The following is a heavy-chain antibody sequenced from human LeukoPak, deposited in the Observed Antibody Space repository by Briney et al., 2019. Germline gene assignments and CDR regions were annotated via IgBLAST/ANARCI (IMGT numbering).Heavy chain of an antibody. J-gene: IGHJ4*02. CDR1: GFTFRNAW. V-gene: IGHV3-15*01. CDR2: IKSKNNGGTT. D-gene: IGHD3-10*01. Sequence: GESLRLSCAASGFTFRNAWMSWVRQAPGKGLEWVGRIKSKNNGGTTDYAAPVTGRFTISRDDSRNTLYLQMNSLKTEDTGVYYCTTGSTSDYGSGSYTTIDYWGQGTLVTVSS. CDR3: TTGSTSDYGSGSYTTIDY.